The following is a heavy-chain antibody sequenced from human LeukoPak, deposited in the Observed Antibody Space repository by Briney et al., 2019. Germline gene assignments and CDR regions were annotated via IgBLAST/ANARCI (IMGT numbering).Heavy chain of an antibody. CDR3: ARGGKQLVDY. CDR1: GGSVRDSSFY. V-gene: IGHV4-39*07. Sequence: SETLSLTCTVSGGSVRDSSFYWGWLRQPPGKGLEWIGDIYFTGSTNYNPSLKSRVTISVDKSKNQFSLKLSSVTAADTAVYYCARGGKQLVDYWGQGTLVTVSS. J-gene: IGHJ4*02. CDR2: IYFTGST. D-gene: IGHD6-13*01.